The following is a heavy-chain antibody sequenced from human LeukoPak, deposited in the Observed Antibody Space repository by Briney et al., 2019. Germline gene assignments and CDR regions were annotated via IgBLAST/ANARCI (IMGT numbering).Heavy chain of an antibody. CDR2: IYYSGSA. CDR1: GDSINTGGYY. CDR3: ARSLDIGHYYYYMDV. J-gene: IGHJ6*03. D-gene: IGHD3-9*01. V-gene: IGHV4-31*03. Sequence: SEILSLTCFVSGDSINTGGYYWSWIRQHPGKGLEWIGYIYYSGSAFYNPSLKSRDTISIDTSKNHFSLKMSSVTAADTAVYYCARSLDIGHYYYYMDVWGEGTTVTVSS.